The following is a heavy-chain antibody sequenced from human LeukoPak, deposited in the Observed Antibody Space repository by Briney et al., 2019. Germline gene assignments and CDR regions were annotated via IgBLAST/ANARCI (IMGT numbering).Heavy chain of an antibody. V-gene: IGHV1-46*01. CDR1: GYTFTSYY. Sequence: VASVKVSCKASGYTFTSYYMHWVRQAPGQGLEWMGIINPSGGSTSYAQKFQGRVTMTRDTSTSTVYMELSSLRSEDTAVYYCARDHTIAVAGTRARASLGYWGQGTLVTVSS. J-gene: IGHJ4*02. D-gene: IGHD6-19*01. CDR3: ARDHTIAVAGTRARASLGY. CDR2: INPSGGST.